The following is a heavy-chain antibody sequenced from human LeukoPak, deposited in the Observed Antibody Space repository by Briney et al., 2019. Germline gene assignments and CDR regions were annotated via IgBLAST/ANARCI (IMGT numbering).Heavy chain of an antibody. CDR2: ISSSGSTI. Sequence: NTGGSLRLSCAASGFPFSDYYMSWIREATGEGGEWVSHISSSGSTIYYGDSVERRYHFYRHRPKYSLYLKMQRERAEDTAVYYCARRIDTDDYYYGMDVWGQGTTVSVS. D-gene: IGHD2-15*01. J-gene: IGHJ6*02. CDR1: GFPFSDYY. V-gene: IGHV3-11*01. CDR3: ARRIDTDDYYYGMDV.